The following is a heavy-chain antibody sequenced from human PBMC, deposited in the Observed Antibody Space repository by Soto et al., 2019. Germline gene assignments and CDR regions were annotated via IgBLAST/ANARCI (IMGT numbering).Heavy chain of an antibody. CDR1: GGSLSGHY. V-gene: IGHV4-34*01. Sequence: QVQLQQWGAGLLKPSETLSLTCAVYGGSLSGHYWSWLRQPPGKGLEWIGEINHLGSTDYNPSLRSRVTISVDRSKNQFSLRLTSVTAADTAVYYCARPQYNRNNPFVYWGQGTQVTVAS. CDR3: ARPQYNRNNPFVY. D-gene: IGHD1-20*01. CDR2: INHLGST. J-gene: IGHJ4*02.